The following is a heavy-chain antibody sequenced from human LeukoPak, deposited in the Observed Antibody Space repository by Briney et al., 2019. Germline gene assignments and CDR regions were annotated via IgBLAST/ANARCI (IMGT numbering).Heavy chain of an antibody. D-gene: IGHD3-22*01. CDR2: YTSGST. V-gene: IGHV4-4*09. CDR3: ARLHYDSSGYYPGVFDY. Sequence: YTSGSTNYNPSLKSRVTISVDTSKNQFSLKLSSVTAADTAVYYCARLHYDSSGYYPGVFDYWGQGTLVTVSS. J-gene: IGHJ4*02.